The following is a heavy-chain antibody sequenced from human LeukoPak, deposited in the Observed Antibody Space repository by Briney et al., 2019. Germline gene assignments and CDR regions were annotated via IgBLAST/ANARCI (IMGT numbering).Heavy chain of an antibody. V-gene: IGHV3-23*01. J-gene: IGHJ3*02. D-gene: IGHD3-22*01. Sequence: GGSLTLSCAGDGIAVKIYATTWVRQDQGKELEWVSAISGSGSMTYYADSVKGRFTISRDKSNNTLYLQMNSLRAEDTALYYCAKTGDYSSSTDYYRPDAFDIWGQGTMVTVSS. CDR3: AKTGDYSSSTDYYRPDAFDI. CDR2: ISGSGSMT. CDR1: GIAVKIYA.